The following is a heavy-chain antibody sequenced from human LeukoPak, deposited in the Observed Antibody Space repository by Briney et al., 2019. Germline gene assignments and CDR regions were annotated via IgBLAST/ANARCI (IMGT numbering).Heavy chain of an antibody. CDR2: FDPEDGET. D-gene: IGHD3-22*01. CDR1: GYTLTELS. CDR3: ARVPYYFDSSDPSFEY. Sequence: ASVKVSCKVSGYTLTELSMHWVRQAPGKGLEWMGGFDPEDGETIYAQKFQGRVTMTEDTSTDTAYMVLSRLRSDDTAVYYCARVPYYFDSSDPSFEYWGQGTLVTVSS. V-gene: IGHV1-24*01. J-gene: IGHJ4*02.